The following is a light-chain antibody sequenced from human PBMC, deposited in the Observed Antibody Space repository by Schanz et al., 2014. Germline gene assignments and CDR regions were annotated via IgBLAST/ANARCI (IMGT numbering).Light chain of an antibody. CDR3: ATLDDGLAARV. CDR1: SSDVGGYNY. Sequence: QSALTQPASVSGSAGQSVTISCTGTSSDVGGYNYVSWYQQHPGKAPKLMIYEVSERPSGVPDRFSGSKSGNTASLTISGVQDEDEAYYYCATLDDGLAARVFGGGTKLTVL. J-gene: IGLJ3*02. V-gene: IGLV2-8*01. CDR2: EVS.